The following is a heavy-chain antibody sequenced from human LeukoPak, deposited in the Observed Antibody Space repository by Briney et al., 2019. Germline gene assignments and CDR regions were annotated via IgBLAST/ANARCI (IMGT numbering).Heavy chain of an antibody. CDR3: ARAPYHDYGDYGFFDY. CDR2: IIPIFGTA. D-gene: IGHD4-17*01. J-gene: IGHJ4*02. V-gene: IGHV1-69*13. Sequence: GASVKVSCKASGGTFSSYAISWVRQAPGQGLEWMGGIIPIFGTANYAQKFQGRVTITADESTSTAYMEPSSLRSEDTAVYYCARAPYHDYGDYGFFDYWGQGTLVTVSS. CDR1: GGTFSSYA.